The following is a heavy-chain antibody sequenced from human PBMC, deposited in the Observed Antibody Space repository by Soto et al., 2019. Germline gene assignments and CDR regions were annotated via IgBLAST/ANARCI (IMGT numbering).Heavy chain of an antibody. CDR2: IYSGGST. Sequence: GGSLRLSCAASGFTVSSNYMSWVRQAPGKGLEWVSVIYSGGSTYYADSGKGRFTISRDNSKNTLYLQMNSLRAEDTAVYYCARDSGSGAAGTYYYYYGMDVWGQGTTVTVSS. D-gene: IGHD6-13*01. J-gene: IGHJ6*02. V-gene: IGHV3-53*01. CDR1: GFTVSSNY. CDR3: ARDSGSGAAGTYYYYYGMDV.